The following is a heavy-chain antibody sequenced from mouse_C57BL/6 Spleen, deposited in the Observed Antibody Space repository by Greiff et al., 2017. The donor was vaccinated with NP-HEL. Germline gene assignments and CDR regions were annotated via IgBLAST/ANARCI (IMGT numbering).Heavy chain of an antibody. J-gene: IGHJ4*01. CDR1: GYSITSGYD. CDR2: ISYSGST. CDR3: ARGPMDY. V-gene: IGHV3-1*01. Sequence: EVQRVESGPGMVKPSQSLSLTCTVTGYSITSGYDWHWIRHFPGNKLEWMGYISYSGSTNYNPSLKSRISITHDTSKNHFFLKLNSVTTEDTATYYCARGPMDYWGQGTSVTVSS.